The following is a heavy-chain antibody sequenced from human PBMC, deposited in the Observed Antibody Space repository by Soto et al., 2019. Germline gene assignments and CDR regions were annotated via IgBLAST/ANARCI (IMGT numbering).Heavy chain of an antibody. CDR2: ISYSGST. CDR3: ARDLKEYCSDGKCNWFDP. CDR1: GASITTYY. D-gene: IGHD2-15*01. V-gene: IGHV4-59*01. J-gene: IGHJ5*02. Sequence: SETLSLTCTVSGASITTYYWSWIRQPPGKGLEWVGYISYSGSTDYNPSLKSRVTISFDASKNQISLQVRSATAADAAVYYCARDLKEYCSDGKCNWFDPWGQGTLVTVSS.